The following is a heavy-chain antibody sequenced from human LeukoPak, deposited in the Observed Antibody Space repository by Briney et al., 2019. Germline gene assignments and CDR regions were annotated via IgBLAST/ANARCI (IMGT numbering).Heavy chain of an antibody. J-gene: IGHJ3*02. D-gene: IGHD6-25*01. CDR3: ARGGGPDAFDI. CDR2: IYYSGTT. Sequence: SETLSLTCTVSGGSISGHYWSWIRQPPGKGLEWIGYIYYSGTTNYNSSLESRLTISLDTPKNQFSLKLTSVTAADTAVYSCARGGGPDAFDIWGQGTMVSVS. V-gene: IGHV4-59*11. CDR1: GGSISGHY.